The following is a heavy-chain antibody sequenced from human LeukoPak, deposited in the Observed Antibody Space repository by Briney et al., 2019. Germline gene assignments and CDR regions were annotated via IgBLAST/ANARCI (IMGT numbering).Heavy chain of an antibody. J-gene: IGHJ4*02. V-gene: IGHV3-33*01. CDR2: IWYEGQTK. D-gene: IGHD6-19*01. CDR3: AREWGRIAVAGGPGY. CDR1: GFIFSNYG. Sequence: PGESLRLSCEASGFIFSNYGMHWVRQAPGKGLEWLALIWYEGQTKFYADSVKGRFTISRDNSRNTLFLHMTNLRVEDTAVYYCAREWGRIAVAGGPGYWGQGALVTVSS.